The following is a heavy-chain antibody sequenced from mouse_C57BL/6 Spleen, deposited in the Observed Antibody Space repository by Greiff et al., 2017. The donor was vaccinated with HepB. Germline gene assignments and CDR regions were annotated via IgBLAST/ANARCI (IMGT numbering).Heavy chain of an antibody. CDR3: TCFAYYYGSTLFDY. D-gene: IGHD1-1*01. J-gene: IGHJ2*01. V-gene: IGHV6-3*01. Sequence: EVKLMEFGGGLVQPGGSMKLSCVASGFTFSNYWMNWVRQSPEKGLEWVAQIRLKSDNYATHYAESVKGRFTISRDDSKSSVYLQMNNLRAEDTGIDYCTCFAYYYGSTLFDYWGQGTTLTVSS. CDR2: IRLKSDNYAT. CDR1: GFTFSNYW.